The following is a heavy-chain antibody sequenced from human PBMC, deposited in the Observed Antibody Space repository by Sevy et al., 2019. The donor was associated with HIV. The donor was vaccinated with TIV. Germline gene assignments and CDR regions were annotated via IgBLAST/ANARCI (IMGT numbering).Heavy chain of an antibody. J-gene: IGHJ5*02. CDR1: GLTFSNAW. V-gene: IGHV3-15*01. CDR3: ISVHLA. CDR2: IKSKPAGGTT. Sequence: GGSLRLSCAASGLTFSNAWINWVRQAPGKALEWVGRIKSKPAGGTTDYAAPVEGRLTISRDDSENMLYLQMNSLKSEDTAVYYCISVHLAWGQGTLVTVSS.